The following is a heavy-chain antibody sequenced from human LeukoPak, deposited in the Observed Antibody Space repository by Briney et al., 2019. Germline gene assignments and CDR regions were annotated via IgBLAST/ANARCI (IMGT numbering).Heavy chain of an antibody. J-gene: IGHJ5*02. CDR3: AKDFDPRWEQRYNWFDP. V-gene: IGHV3-23*01. CDR1: GFTFSSYA. D-gene: IGHD1-26*01. Sequence: GGSLRLSCAASGFTFSSYAMSWVRQAPGRGLEWVSPICGSGGSTYYTDSVKGRFTISRDNSKHTLYLQMNSLRAEDTAVYYCAKDFDPRWEQRYNWFDPWGQGTLVTVSS. CDR2: ICGSGGST.